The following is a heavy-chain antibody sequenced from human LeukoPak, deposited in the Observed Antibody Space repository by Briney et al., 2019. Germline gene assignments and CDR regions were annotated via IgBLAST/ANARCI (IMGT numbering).Heavy chain of an antibody. CDR2: ISAYNGNT. CDR3: GRDEGTYQRGPFEF. V-gene: IGHV1-18*01. Sequence: ASVKVSCKASGYTFTTSGISWVRQAPGQGLEWMGWISAYNGNTKYAQKFQGRVTMTTDTYTSTGYMELRSLRSDDTAVYFCGRDEGTYQRGPFEFWGQGTLVTVSS. J-gene: IGHJ4*02. CDR1: GYTFTTSG. D-gene: IGHD2-2*01.